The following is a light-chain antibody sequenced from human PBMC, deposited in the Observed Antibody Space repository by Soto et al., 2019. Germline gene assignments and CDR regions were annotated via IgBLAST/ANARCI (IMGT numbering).Light chain of an antibody. Sequence: DIQMTQSPSTLSASVGARVTITCRTSQSISSSLAWYQQRPGKAPKLLISKASSLESGVPSRFSGSGSGTEFTLTISSLQPDDFATYSCQQYNSYSWTFGQGTKVEIK. CDR2: KAS. V-gene: IGKV1-5*03. CDR1: QSISSS. J-gene: IGKJ1*01. CDR3: QQYNSYSWT.